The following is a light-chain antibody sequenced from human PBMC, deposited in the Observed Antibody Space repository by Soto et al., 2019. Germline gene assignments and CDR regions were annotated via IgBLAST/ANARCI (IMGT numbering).Light chain of an antibody. CDR2: AVN. CDR3: FSFPTTSYHV. J-gene: IGLJ1*01. Sequence: QSALTQPASLSGSPGQSITISCTGTSSDIGAYDYVSWFQQHPGKAPRLMISAVNNRPSGVSNRFPGSKSGNTAYLTISGLQVEDEAEYFCFSFPTTSYHVVGAGTKCTVL. V-gene: IGLV2-14*01. CDR1: SSDIGAYDY.